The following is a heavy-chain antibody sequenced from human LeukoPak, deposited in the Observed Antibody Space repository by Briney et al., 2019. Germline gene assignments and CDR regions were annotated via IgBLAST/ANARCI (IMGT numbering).Heavy chain of an antibody. Sequence: GGSLRLSCAASGFTFSSYSMNWVRQAPGKGLEWVSSISSSSSYIYYADSVKGRFTVSRDNSKNTLYLQMNSLRAEDTAVYYCAKPARTDYADYWGQGTLVTVSS. CDR2: ISSSSSYI. CDR3: AKPARTDYADY. J-gene: IGHJ4*02. CDR1: GFTFSSYS. V-gene: IGHV3-21*04. D-gene: IGHD1-14*01.